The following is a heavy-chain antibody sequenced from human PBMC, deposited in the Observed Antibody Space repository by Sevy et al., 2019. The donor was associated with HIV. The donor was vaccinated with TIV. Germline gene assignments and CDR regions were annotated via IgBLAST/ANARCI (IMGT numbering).Heavy chain of an antibody. CDR2: IYTSGST. J-gene: IGHJ4*02. Sequence: SETLSLTCTVSGGSISSGNYYWSWIRQPAGKGLEWIGRIYTSGSTNYNPSLKSRGTISVDTSKSQFSLKLSSVTAADTAVYYCARESGDCSSTSCYEAVFDYWGQGTLVTVSS. D-gene: IGHD2-2*01. V-gene: IGHV4-61*02. CDR3: ARESGDCSSTSCYEAVFDY. CDR1: GGSISSGNYY.